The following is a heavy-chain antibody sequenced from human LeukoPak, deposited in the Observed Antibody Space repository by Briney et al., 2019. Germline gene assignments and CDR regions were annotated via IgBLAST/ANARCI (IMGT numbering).Heavy chain of an antibody. Sequence: SQTLSLTCAISGDSVSSKNSAWNWIRQSPLRGLEWLGRTYYRSKWSKDYAVSVRSRITINPDTSKNQLSLQLNSVTPEDTAVYYCARDLNGDFSLDSWGQGTLVTVSS. CDR2: TYYRSKWSK. CDR1: GDSVSSKNSA. CDR3: ARDLNGDFSLDS. V-gene: IGHV6-1*01. D-gene: IGHD4-17*01. J-gene: IGHJ4*02.